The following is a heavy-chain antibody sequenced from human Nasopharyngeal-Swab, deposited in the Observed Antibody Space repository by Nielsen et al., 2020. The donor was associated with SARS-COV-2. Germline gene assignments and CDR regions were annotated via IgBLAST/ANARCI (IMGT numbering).Heavy chain of an antibody. CDR1: GFTFSVYH. CDR2: ISNSGTTI. CDR3: ARGRSGSYFY. V-gene: IGHV3-11*01. J-gene: IGHJ4*02. D-gene: IGHD1-26*01. Sequence: GESLKISCAASGFTFSVYHMGWIRHAPGKGLEWVSYISNSGTTIQYADSVKGRFTVSRDNGKSSLYLQMNSLRAEDTAVYYCARGRSGSYFYWGQGTVVTVSS.